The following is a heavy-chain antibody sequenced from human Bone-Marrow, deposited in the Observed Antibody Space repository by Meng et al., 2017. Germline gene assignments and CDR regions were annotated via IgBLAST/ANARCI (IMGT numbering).Heavy chain of an antibody. V-gene: IGHV1-2*06. CDR3: VRDEDISAAGYLFGDY. D-gene: IGHD6-13*01. Sequence: GRVGPSGAELKKPGASVRVSCKSFGYTFTAYYIHWVRQAPGQGLEWMGHIKPQSGDTLYAQKFQGRVSMTRDTSISTAYVELSGLTSDDTAIYYCVRDEDISAAGYLFGDYWGHGTLVTVSS. J-gene: IGHJ4*01. CDR2: IKPQSGDT. CDR1: GYTFTAYY.